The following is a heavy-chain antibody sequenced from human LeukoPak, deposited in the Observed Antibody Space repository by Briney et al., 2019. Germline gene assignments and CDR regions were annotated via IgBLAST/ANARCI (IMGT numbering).Heavy chain of an antibody. CDR1: GFSFSTYN. Sequence: PGGSLRLSCVASGFSFSTYNMNWVRQAPGKGLEWVSYISTGSGSIYYADSVKGRFTISRDNAKNSLSLQMNSLRGEDTAVYYCGREDCNNVRCYGASDAWGQGTLVTVSS. D-gene: IGHD2-2*01. CDR3: GREDCNNVRCYGASDA. CDR2: ISTGSGSI. V-gene: IGHV3-48*04. J-gene: IGHJ5*02.